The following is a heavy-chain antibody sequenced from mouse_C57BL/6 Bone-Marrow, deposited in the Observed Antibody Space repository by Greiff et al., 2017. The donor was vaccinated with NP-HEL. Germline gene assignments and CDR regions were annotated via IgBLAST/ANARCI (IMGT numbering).Heavy chain of an antibody. V-gene: IGHV1-75*01. CDR1: GYTFTDYY. J-gene: IGHJ4*01. CDR3: ARSGYYGSSPYAMDY. Sequence: QVQLQQSGPELVKPGASVKISCKASGYTFTDYYINWVKQRPGQGLEWIGWIFPGSGSTYYNEKFKGKATLTVDKSSSTAYMLLSSLTSEDSAVYFCARSGYYGSSPYAMDYWGQGTSVTVSS. D-gene: IGHD1-1*01. CDR2: IFPGSGST.